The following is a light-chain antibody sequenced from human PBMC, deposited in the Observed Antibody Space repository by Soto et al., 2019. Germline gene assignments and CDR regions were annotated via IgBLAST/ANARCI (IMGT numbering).Light chain of an antibody. CDR3: AAWDDRLSDLL. Sequence: QSVLTQPPSASGTPGQRVTISCSGSNSNIGSNPVHWYQQFPGTAPKVLIYSNYQRPSGVPDRFSGSKSGTSASLAISGLQSEDEADYYCAAWDDRLSDLLFGGGTQLTVL. J-gene: IGLJ2*01. CDR2: SNY. CDR1: NSNIGSNP. V-gene: IGLV1-44*01.